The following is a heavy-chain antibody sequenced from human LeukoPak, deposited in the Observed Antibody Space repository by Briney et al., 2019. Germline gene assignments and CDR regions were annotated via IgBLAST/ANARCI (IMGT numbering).Heavy chain of an antibody. J-gene: IGHJ4*02. V-gene: IGHV3-23*05. CDR3: ARRAGEYSHPYDH. D-gene: IGHD2/OR15-2a*01. Sequence: GGSLRLSCAASGFTFINYAMNWVRQTPGKGLEWVSFIYSGGNTHYSDSVKGRFTISRDNSKNTLYLQMNSLRAEDTAVYYCARRAGEYSHPYDHWGQGTLVTVSS. CDR2: IYSGGNT. CDR1: GFTFINYA.